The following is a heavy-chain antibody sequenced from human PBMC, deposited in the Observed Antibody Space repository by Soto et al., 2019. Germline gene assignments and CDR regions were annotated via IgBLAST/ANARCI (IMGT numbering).Heavy chain of an antibody. CDR2: SSFDGTQQ. J-gene: IGHJ4*02. Sequence: GGSLILSCTASGFRLSYSGMHWVRQAPGKGLEWLAVSSFDGTQQFYGDSVKGRFTVSRDNSNNTLYLEMNSLRTEDTAVYYCAKRLRGGGWDPFDAWGQGTPVTVSS. CDR1: GFRLSYSG. V-gene: IGHV3-30*18. CDR3: AKRLRGGGWDPFDA. D-gene: IGHD6-19*01.